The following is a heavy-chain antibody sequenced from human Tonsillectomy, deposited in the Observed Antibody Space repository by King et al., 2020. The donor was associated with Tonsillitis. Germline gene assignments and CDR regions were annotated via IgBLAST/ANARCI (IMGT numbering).Heavy chain of an antibody. CDR1: GFTFSSYG. Sequence: VQLVESGGGVVQPGGSLRLSCAASGFTFSSYGMHWVRQAPGKGLERVAFIRYDGSNKYYADSVKGRFTISRDNSKNTLYVQMNSLRAEDTAVYYCAKDVTGDLYWYFDLWGRGTLVTVSS. V-gene: IGHV3-30*02. CDR2: IRYDGSNK. D-gene: IGHD7-27*01. CDR3: AKDVTGDLYWYFDL. J-gene: IGHJ2*01.